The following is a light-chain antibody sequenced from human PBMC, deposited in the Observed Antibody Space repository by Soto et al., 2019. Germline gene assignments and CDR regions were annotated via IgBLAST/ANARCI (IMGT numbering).Light chain of an antibody. J-gene: IGKJ1*01. V-gene: IGKV1-5*01. CDR2: DVS. CDR3: QKYDSFSVK. Sequence: DIQMTQSPSTLSASVWYTVTITFRSSQRMSVWLASHQQKPGKAPKLLIYDVSALKRGVPPRFSGSGSGTEFTLTISSLQPDDFATYYCQKYDSFSVKFGQGTKVDIK. CDR1: QRMSVW.